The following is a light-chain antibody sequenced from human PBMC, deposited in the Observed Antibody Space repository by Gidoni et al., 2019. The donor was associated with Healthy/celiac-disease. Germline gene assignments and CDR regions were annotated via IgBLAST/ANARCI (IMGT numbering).Light chain of an antibody. J-gene: IGKJ4*01. CDR3: QQYYSTPLT. Sequence: IVMTHSPDSLALSLGERATTNCKSSQSVLYSSNNKNYLAWYQQKPGQPPKLLIYWASTRESGVPDRFSGSGSGTDFTLTISSLQAEDVAVYYCQQYYSTPLTFGGGTKVEIK. V-gene: IGKV4-1*01. CDR1: QSVLYSSNNKNY. CDR2: WAS.